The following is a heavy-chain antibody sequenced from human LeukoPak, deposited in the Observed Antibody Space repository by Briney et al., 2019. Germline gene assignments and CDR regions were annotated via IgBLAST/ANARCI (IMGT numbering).Heavy chain of an antibody. J-gene: IGHJ4*02. CDR2: ISHDGSNK. D-gene: IGHD6-13*01. Sequence: GGSLRLSCAASRFTFRSYAIHWVRQAPGKGLEWVAVISHDGSNKNHADSVQGRFTISRDNSKNTLYLQMNSLRAEDTAVYYCARAPGSSSSWSYFDFWGQGTLVTVSS. CDR1: RFTFRSYA. V-gene: IGHV3-30-3*01. CDR3: ARAPGSSSSWSYFDF.